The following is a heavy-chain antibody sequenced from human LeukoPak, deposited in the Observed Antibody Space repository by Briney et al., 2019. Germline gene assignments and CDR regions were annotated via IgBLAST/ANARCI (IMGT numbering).Heavy chain of an antibody. Sequence: PGGSLRLSCVASGFSFSSYEMNWVRQAPGKGLEWVSYTSSSGTTTYYADSVRGRFTISRDNAKNSLHVQMNSLRAEDTAVYYCARDKRGLTGYNNYGMDVWGQGTTVTVSS. CDR2: TSSSGTTT. J-gene: IGHJ6*02. V-gene: IGHV3-48*03. D-gene: IGHD1-14*01. CDR1: GFSFSSYE. CDR3: ARDKRGLTGYNNYGMDV.